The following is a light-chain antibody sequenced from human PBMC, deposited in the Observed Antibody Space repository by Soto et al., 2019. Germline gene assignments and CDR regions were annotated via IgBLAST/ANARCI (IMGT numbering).Light chain of an antibody. CDR3: CSHAGTYTYV. CDR1: SSDVGGYNY. V-gene: IGLV2-11*01. CDR2: DVT. J-gene: IGLJ1*01. Sequence: QCALTQPRSVSGSPGQSLTISCTGTSSDVGGYNYVSWYQQYPGQVPKLMIYDVTKRPSGVPDRFSGSKSGNTASLTISGLQAEDEADYYCCSHAGTYTYVFGTGTKLTVL.